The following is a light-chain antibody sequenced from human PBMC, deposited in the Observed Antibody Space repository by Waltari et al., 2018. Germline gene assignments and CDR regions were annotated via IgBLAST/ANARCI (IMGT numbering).Light chain of an antibody. CDR3: SSYAGSNNLGV. CDR2: DVN. Sequence: QSALTQPPSASGSPGQSVTISCTGTSSDVGGYNYVSWYQRHPGKAPKLMIYDVNKRPPGVPGRFSGSKSGNTASLTVSGLQTEDEADYYCSSYAGSNNLGVFGGGTKLTVL. V-gene: IGLV2-8*01. J-gene: IGLJ2*01. CDR1: SSDVGGYNY.